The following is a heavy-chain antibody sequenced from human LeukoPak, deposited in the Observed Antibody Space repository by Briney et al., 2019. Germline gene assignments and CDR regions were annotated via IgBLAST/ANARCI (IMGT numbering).Heavy chain of an antibody. Sequence: GGSLRLSCAASGFTFSSYAMSWVRQAPGKGLEWVSAISGSGGSTYYADSVKGRFTISRDNAKNSLYLQMNSLRAEDTAVYYCARASYYGSGSYWGYAFDIWGQGTMVTVSS. CDR2: ISGSGGST. J-gene: IGHJ3*02. CDR3: ARASYYGSGSYWGYAFDI. CDR1: GFTFSSYA. D-gene: IGHD3-10*01. V-gene: IGHV3-23*01.